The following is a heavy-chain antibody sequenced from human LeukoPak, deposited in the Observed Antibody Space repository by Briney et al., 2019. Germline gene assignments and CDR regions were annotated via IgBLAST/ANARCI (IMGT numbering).Heavy chain of an antibody. J-gene: IGHJ3*02. CDR1: GGSITSPNYY. D-gene: IGHD2-15*01. CDR3: ATLRYCSGGSCFNAFDI. Sequence: SETLSLTCTVSGGSITSPNYYWGWIRQPPGKGLEWIGSIYCSGSTYYNPSLKSRVTISVDTSKNQFSLRLISVTAADTAVYYCATLRYCSGGSCFNAFDIWGQGTIVSVSS. V-gene: IGHV4-39*01. CDR2: IYCSGST.